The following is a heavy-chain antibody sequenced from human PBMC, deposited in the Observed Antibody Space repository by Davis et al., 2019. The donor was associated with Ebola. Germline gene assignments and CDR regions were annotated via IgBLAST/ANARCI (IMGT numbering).Heavy chain of an antibody. CDR3: AHRPESGSSWYDY. CDR1: GFSLSNSRMG. D-gene: IGHD6-13*01. V-gene: IGHV2-26*01. CDR2: IFSNDEK. J-gene: IGHJ4*02. Sequence: SGPTLVKPTETLTLTCTVSGFSLSNSRMGVSWIRQPPGKALEWLAHIFSNDEKSYSTSLKSRLTISKDTSKSQVVLTMTNMDPVDTATYYCAHRPESGSSWYDYWGQGTLVTVSS.